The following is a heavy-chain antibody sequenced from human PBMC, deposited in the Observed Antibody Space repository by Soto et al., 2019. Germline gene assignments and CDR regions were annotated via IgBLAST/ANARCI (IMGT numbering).Heavy chain of an antibody. J-gene: IGHJ4*02. Sequence: GAAVKFSFKASVYSFTDYRIHWVRQAPLQGLDWIGLINPNSGSTTYAQKLQGRVTMTRDTSTRTVYMELNSLRYEDAAVYYCASAGVDSSSPSVIEYWGQGTLVTVS. V-gene: IGHV1-46*01. CDR2: INPNSGST. CDR1: VYSFTDYR. CDR3: ASAGVDSSSPSVIEY. D-gene: IGHD3-22*01.